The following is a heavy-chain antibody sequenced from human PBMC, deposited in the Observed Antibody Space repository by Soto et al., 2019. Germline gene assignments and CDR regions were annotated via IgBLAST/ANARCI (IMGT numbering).Heavy chain of an antibody. D-gene: IGHD3-22*01. CDR2: IKQDGSEK. Sequence: GGSLRLSCAASGFTFSSYWMSWVRQAPGKGLEWVANIKQDGSEKYYVDSVKGRFTISRDNAKNSLYLQMNSLRAEDTAVYYCARVNTMIVVVMPSWSDPWGQGTLVTVSS. V-gene: IGHV3-7*03. CDR1: GFTFSSYW. CDR3: ARVNTMIVVVMPSWSDP. J-gene: IGHJ5*02.